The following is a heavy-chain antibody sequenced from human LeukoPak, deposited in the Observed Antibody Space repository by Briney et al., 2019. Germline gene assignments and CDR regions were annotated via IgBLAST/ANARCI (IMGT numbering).Heavy chain of an antibody. CDR3: AKDPHYYGSGGSGP. Sequence: PGGSQRLSCAASGFTFSSYAMSWVRQAPGKGLEWVSAISGSGGSTYYADSVKGRFTISRDNSKNTLYLQMNSLRAEDTAVYYCAKDPHYYGSGGSGPWGQGTLVTVSS. D-gene: IGHD3-10*01. CDR1: GFTFSSYA. V-gene: IGHV3-23*01. J-gene: IGHJ5*02. CDR2: ISGSGGST.